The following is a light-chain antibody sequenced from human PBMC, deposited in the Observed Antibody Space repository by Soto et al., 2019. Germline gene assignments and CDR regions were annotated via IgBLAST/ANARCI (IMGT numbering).Light chain of an antibody. V-gene: IGLV2-11*01. CDR2: DVS. CDR1: SSDVGGYNY. Sequence: QSALTQPRXXXXXXXXXXXISCTGTSSDVGGYNYVSWYQQYPGKAPKLMIYDVSTRPSGVPDRFSGSKSGNTASLTISGLQAEDEADYYCGSYAGSYTFVFGTGTKLTVL. J-gene: IGLJ1*01. CDR3: GSYAGSYTFV.